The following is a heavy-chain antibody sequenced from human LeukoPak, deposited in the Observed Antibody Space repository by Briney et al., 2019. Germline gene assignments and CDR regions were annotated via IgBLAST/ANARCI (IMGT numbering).Heavy chain of an antibody. Sequence: GGSLRLSCAASGFTFSSYGMHWVHQAPGKGLEWVAVISYDGSNKYYADSVKGRFTISRDNSKNTLYLQMNSLRAEDTAVYYCAKDLRCGNYATRFDYWGQGALVTVSS. D-gene: IGHD1-26*01. CDR1: GFTFSSYG. CDR2: ISYDGSNK. J-gene: IGHJ4*02. V-gene: IGHV3-30*18. CDR3: AKDLRCGNYATRFDY.